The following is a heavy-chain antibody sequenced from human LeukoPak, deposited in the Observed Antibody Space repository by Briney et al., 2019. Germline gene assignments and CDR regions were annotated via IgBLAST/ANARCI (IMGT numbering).Heavy chain of an antibody. CDR2: ISSSSSYI. V-gene: IGHV3-21*01. D-gene: IGHD2-15*01. Sequence: GGSLRLSCAASGFTFSSYSMNWVRQAPGKGLEWVSSISSSSSYIYYADSVKGRFTISRDNSKNTLYLQMNSLRAEDTAVYYCAKELVVVAATYYYYYMDVWGKGTTVAVSS. CDR3: AKELVVVAATYYYYYMDV. CDR1: GFTFSSYS. J-gene: IGHJ6*03.